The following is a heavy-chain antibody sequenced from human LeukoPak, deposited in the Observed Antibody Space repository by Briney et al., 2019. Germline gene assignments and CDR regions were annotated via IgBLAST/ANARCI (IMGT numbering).Heavy chain of an antibody. V-gene: IGHV4-39*01. CDR3: ARLTVLVGATSWYFDL. J-gene: IGHJ2*01. D-gene: IGHD1-26*01. Sequence: WVRQAPGKGLEWIGSIYYSGSTYYNPSLKSRVTISVDTSKNQFSLKLSSVTAADTAVYYCARLTVLVGATSWYFDLWGRGTLVTVSS. CDR2: IYYSGST.